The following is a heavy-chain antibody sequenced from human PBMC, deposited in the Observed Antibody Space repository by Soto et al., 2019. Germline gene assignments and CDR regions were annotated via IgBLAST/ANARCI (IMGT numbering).Heavy chain of an antibody. J-gene: IGHJ4*02. V-gene: IGHV3-33*01. D-gene: IGHD2-15*01. CDR3: ARAPGYGSGGSFYSGIDY. CDR2: IWYGGSNK. CDR1: GFTFSSYG. Sequence: GGSLRLSCAASGFTFSSYGMHWVRQAPGKGLEWVAVIWYGGSNKYYADSVKVRFTISRDNSKNTLYLQMNSLRAEDTAVYYCARAPGYGSGGSFYSGIDYWGQGTLVTVSS.